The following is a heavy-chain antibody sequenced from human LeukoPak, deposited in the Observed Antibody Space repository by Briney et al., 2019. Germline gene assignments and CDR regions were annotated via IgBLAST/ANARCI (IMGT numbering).Heavy chain of an antibody. D-gene: IGHD5-24*01. J-gene: IGHJ4*02. V-gene: IGHV5-51*01. CDR2: INPGDSDT. CDR3: ARQSRDGYLGPSDC. CDR1: GYSFPTYW. Sequence: PGESLKISCKGSGYSFPTYWIGWVRQMPGKVLEWMGIINPGDSDTRYNPSFRGQVTISADKSISTAYLQWSSLKASDTAMYYCARQSRDGYLGPSDCWGQGTLVIVSS.